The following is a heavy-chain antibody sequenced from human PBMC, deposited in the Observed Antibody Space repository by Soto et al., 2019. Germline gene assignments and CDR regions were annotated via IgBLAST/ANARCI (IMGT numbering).Heavy chain of an antibody. Sequence: QVQLVQSGAEVKKPGSSVKVSCNTSGGTFSSYAISWVRQAPGQGLEWMGGIIPIFDTANYAQKFQGRVTITADESTSTAYMELSSLRSEDTAVYYCARHDCISSSCYYYYYYSMDVWGQGTTVTVSS. CDR2: IIPIFDTA. J-gene: IGHJ6*02. CDR1: GGTFSSYA. V-gene: IGHV1-69*12. CDR3: ARHDCISSSCYYYYYYSMDV. D-gene: IGHD2-2*01.